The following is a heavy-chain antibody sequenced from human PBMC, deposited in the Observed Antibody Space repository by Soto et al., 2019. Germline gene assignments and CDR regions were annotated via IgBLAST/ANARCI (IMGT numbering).Heavy chain of an antibody. CDR3: ARHTRGADWNLYYYYYGMDV. Sequence: GESLKISCKGSGYSFTSYWISWVRQMPGKGLEWMGRIDPSDSYTNYSPSFQGHVTISADKSISTAYLQWSSLKASDTAMYYCARHTRGADWNLYYYYYGMDVWGQGTTVTVSS. CDR1: GYSFTSYW. CDR2: IDPSDSYT. V-gene: IGHV5-10-1*01. J-gene: IGHJ6*02. D-gene: IGHD1-1*01.